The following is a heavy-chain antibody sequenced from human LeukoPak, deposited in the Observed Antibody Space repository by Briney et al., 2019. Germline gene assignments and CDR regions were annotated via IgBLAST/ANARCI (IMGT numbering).Heavy chain of an antibody. V-gene: IGHV4-59*08. D-gene: IGHD2-21*02. CDR2: IYYSGST. CDR1: GGSISSYY. J-gene: IGHJ4*02. CDR3: ARTVTENYFNN. Sequence: MTSETLSLTCTVSGGSISSYYWSWIRQPPGKGLEWIGYIYYSGSTSYNPSLKSRVTVSIDTSKNQFSLKLTSVTAADTAVYYCARTVTENYFNNWGQGTLVTVSS.